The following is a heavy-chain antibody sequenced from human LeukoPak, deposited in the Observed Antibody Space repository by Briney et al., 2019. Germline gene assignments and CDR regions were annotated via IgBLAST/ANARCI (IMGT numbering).Heavy chain of an antibody. D-gene: IGHD5-12*01. CDR1: GYTLTELS. V-gene: IGHV1-24*01. Sequence: ASVKVSCEVSGYTLTELSMHWVRQAPGKGLEWMGGFDPEDGETIYAQKFQGRVTMTEDTSTDTAYMELSSLRSEDTAVYYCANGGYSGYDLEYRLDYWGQGTLVTVSS. J-gene: IGHJ4*02. CDR3: ANGGYSGYDLEYRLDY. CDR2: FDPEDGET.